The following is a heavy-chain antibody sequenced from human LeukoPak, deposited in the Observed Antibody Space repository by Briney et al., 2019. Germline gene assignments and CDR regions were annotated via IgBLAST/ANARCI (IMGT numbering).Heavy chain of an antibody. CDR2: IYYSGST. CDR1: GGSISSGDSY. V-gene: IGHV4-30-4*08. CDR3: ARDDTVAVPAAMGNWFDP. J-gene: IGHJ5*02. Sequence: SETLSLTCTVSGGSISSGDSYWSWIRQPPGKGLQWIGYIYYSGSTYYNPSLKSRVTISVDTSKNQFSLKLSSVTAADTAVYYFARDDTVAVPAAMGNWFDPWGQGTLVTVSS. D-gene: IGHD2-2*01.